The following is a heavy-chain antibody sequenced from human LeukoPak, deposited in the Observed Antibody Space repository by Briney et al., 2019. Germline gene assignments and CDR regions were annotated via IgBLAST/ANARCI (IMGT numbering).Heavy chain of an antibody. CDR3: AKDTTSKYSYGFGTKTDEYYFDY. J-gene: IGHJ4*02. Sequence: GGSLRLSCAASGFTFDDYAMHWVRQAPGKGLEWVSLISWDGGSTYYADSVKGRFTISRDNSKNSLYLQMNSLRAEDTALYYCAKDTTSKYSYGFGTKTDEYYFDYWGQGTLVTVSS. D-gene: IGHD5-18*01. V-gene: IGHV3-43D*03. CDR2: ISWDGGST. CDR1: GFTFDDYA.